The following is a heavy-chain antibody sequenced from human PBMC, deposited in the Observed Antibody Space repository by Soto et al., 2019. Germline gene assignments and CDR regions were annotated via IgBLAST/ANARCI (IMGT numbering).Heavy chain of an antibody. J-gene: IGHJ3*02. CDR1: GYTFTSSG. V-gene: IGHV1-18*01. D-gene: IGHD2-2*02. CDR3: ARAPGYSNSTICYIDTFDI. Sequence: ASVKVSCKPSGYTFTSSGISWVRQAPGQGLEWMGWISGYNGNTNYAQKFRGRVTMTTDTSTTTAYMEVRSLRADDTAVYYCARAPGYSNSTICYIDTFDIWGQGTKVTVSS. CDR2: ISGYNGNT.